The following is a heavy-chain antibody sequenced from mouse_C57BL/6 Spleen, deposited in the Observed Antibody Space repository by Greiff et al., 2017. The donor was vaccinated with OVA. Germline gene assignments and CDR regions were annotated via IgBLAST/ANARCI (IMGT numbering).Heavy chain of an antibody. V-gene: IGHV5-17*01. CDR2: SSSGSSTI. CDR3: AKPPLTSLYAMDY. J-gene: IGHJ4*01. Sequence: EVQLVESGGGLVKPGGSLKLSCAASGFTFSDYGMHWVRQAPEKGLEWVAYSSSGSSTINYADTVKGRFTISRDNANNTLFLQMTSLMSEATALYYCAKPPLTSLYAMDYWGQGTSVTVSS. D-gene: IGHD6-1*01. CDR1: GFTFSDYG.